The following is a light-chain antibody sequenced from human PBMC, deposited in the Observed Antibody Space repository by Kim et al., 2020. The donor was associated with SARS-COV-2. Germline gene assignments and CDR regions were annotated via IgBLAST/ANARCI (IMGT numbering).Light chain of an antibody. CDR2: GAS. CDR1: QNIKNNY. V-gene: IGKV3-20*01. Sequence: LSPGEKATLGGRASQNIKNNYIAWYQQKPGQAPRLLIYGASSRTTGVPERFSGSGSGTDFTLTISSPEPEDFAEYFCQQYGTSPYTFGQGTKLEIK. CDR3: QQYGTSPYT. J-gene: IGKJ2*01.